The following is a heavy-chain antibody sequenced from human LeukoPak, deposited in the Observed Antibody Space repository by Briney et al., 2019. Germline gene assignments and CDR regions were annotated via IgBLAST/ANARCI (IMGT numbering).Heavy chain of an antibody. CDR2: IKQDGSET. D-gene: IGHD6-19*01. CDR3: ARFALGPIAVAPYFDY. J-gene: IGHJ4*02. CDR1: GFTFSSYW. Sequence: GGSLRLSCAASGFTFSSYWMSWVRQAPGKGLEWVANIKQDGSETYYVDSVKGRFTISRDNAKNSLYLQMNSLRAEDTAVYYCARFALGPIAVAPYFDYWGQGTLVTVSS. V-gene: IGHV3-7*01.